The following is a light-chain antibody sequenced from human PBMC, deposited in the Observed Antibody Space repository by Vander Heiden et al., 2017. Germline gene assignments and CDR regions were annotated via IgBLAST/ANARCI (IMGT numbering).Light chain of an antibody. CDR2: KDS. V-gene: IGLV3-25*03. CDR3: QSADSSMEVV. CDR1: ALPKQY. Sequence: SYELTQPPSASVSPGQTARITCTGDALPKQYAYWYQQKPGQAPVLVIYKDSERPSGIPGRFSGSSSGTTVTLTISGVQAEDEADYYCQSADSSMEVVFGGGTKLTVL. J-gene: IGLJ2*01.